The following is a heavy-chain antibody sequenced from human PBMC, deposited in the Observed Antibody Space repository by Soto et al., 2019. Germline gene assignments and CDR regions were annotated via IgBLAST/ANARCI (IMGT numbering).Heavy chain of an antibody. CDR2: INAGNGNT. V-gene: IGHV1-3*01. Sequence: ASVKVSCKASGYTFTSYAMHWVRQAPGQRLEWMGWINAGNGNTKYSQKFQGRVTITRDTSASTAYMELSSLRSEDTAVYYCARRRPISSGFDAFDVWGHGTMATVSS. J-gene: IGHJ3*01. D-gene: IGHD3-22*01. CDR3: ARRRPISSGFDAFDV. CDR1: GYTFTSYA.